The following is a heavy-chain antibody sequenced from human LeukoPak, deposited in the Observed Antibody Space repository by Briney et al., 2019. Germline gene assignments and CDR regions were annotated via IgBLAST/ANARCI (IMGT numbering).Heavy chain of an antibody. CDR2: XXXXXGST. CDR1: GFTFSSYA. V-gene: IGHV3-23*01. CDR3: AKGPRGVGATAGGGPSDY. J-gene: IGHJ4*02. Sequence: GGSLRLSCAASGFTFSSYAMSWVRQAPGKXXXXXXXXXXXXGSTYYADSXKGRFTISRDNSKNTLYLQMNSLRAEDTAVYYCAKGPRGVGATAGGGPSDYWGQGTLVTVSS. D-gene: IGHD1-26*01.